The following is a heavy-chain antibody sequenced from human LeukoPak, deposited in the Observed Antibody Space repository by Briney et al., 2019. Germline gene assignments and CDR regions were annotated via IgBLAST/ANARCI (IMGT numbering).Heavy chain of an antibody. CDR1: GVSITGGGYY. J-gene: IGHJ4*02. CDR3: ARGDYDSSDYLYYFDP. D-gene: IGHD3-22*01. Sequence: SETLSLTCTVSGVSITGGGYYWTWIRQHPEKGLEWIGYFSYGGNTYYNPSLKSRVTISVDTATNQFSLKVRSVTAADTAVYYCARGDYDSSDYLYYFDPWGQGTPVTVSS. CDR2: FSYGGNT. V-gene: IGHV4-31*03.